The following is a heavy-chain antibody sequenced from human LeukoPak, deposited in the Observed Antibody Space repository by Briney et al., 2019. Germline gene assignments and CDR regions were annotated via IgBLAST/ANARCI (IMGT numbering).Heavy chain of an antibody. J-gene: IGHJ4*02. Sequence: PGGSLTLSCAASGFTVSSNYMSWVRQAPGKGLEWVSVIYSGGSTYYADSVKGRFAISRDNSKNTVYFHMNSVRAEDTAVYYCAKALVATISPFDYWGQGTLVTVSS. CDR3: AKALVATISPFDY. CDR2: IYSGGST. D-gene: IGHD5-12*01. CDR1: GFTVSSNY. V-gene: IGHV3-53*01.